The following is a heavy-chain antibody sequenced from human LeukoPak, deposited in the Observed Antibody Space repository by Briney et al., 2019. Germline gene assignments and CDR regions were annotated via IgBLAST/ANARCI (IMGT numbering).Heavy chain of an antibody. D-gene: IGHD2-15*01. CDR3: ASGILFSGGTTFDC. V-gene: IGHV4-34*01. J-gene: IGHJ4*02. CDR2: INHSGST. CDR1: GGSFSGYY. Sequence: SETLSLTCAVYGGSFSGYYWSWIRQPPGKGLEWIGEINHSGSTNHNPSLKSRVTISVDTSKNQFSLKLSSVTAADTAVYYCASGILFSGGTTFDCWGQGTLVTVSS.